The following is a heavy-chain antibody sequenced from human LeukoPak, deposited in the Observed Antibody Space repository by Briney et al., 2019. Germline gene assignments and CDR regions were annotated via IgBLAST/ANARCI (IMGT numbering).Heavy chain of an antibody. CDR2: IYTSGST. D-gene: IGHD3-22*01. V-gene: IGHV4-4*07. J-gene: IGHJ4*02. Sequence: SETLSLTCTVSGGSISSYYWSWIRQPAGKGLEWIGRIYTSGSTNYNPSLKSRVTISVDRSKNQFSLKLSSVTAADTAVYYCARVTYYYDSSGYYLPPPYFDYWGQGTLVTVSS. CDR3: ARVTYYYDSSGYYLPPPYFDY. CDR1: GGSISSYY.